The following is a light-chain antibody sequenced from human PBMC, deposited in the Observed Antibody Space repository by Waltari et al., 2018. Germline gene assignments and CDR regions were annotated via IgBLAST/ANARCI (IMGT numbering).Light chain of an antibody. CDR3: QQHYSLPLT. CDR1: QAIANS. Sequence: DIQMTQSPSSLSASVGDRVTVTCRASQAIANSLAWYQQKPGKAPRLLLYASSRLESGVPSRFSGSGSGTDYTLTISRLQPEDFATYFCQQHYSLPLTFGGGTKVEI. J-gene: IGKJ4*01. V-gene: IGKV1-NL1*01. CDR2: ASS.